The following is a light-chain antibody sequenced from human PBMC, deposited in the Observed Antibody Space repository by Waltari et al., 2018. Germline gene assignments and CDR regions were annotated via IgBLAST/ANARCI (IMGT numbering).Light chain of an antibody. CDR3: CSYAGTSIYV. Sequence: QSALTQPASVSGSPGQSITLSCTGSRFYVESYNLVSWFQQKPGKAPNLIIYEVNKRPSGVSYRFSGSKSGNTASLTISGLQADDEADYYCCSYAGTSIYVFGSGTKVTV. V-gene: IGLV2-23*02. J-gene: IGLJ1*01. CDR2: EVN. CDR1: RFYVESYNL.